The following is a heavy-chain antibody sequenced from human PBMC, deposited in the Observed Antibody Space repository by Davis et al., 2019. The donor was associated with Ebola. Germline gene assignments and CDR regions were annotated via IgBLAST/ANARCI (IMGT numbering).Heavy chain of an antibody. CDR3: AREVTRNSNDC. J-gene: IGHJ4*02. CDR1: GFTFSDYY. V-gene: IGHV3-7*01. D-gene: IGHD2-21*02. Sequence: GESLMTSCAASGFTFSDYYMSWSRQAPGKGLEWVANINRDGSEKYYVDSVKGRFSISRDNAKNSLYLQIRSLRAEDTAVYYCAREVTRNSNDCWGRGTLVTVSS. CDR2: INRDGSEK.